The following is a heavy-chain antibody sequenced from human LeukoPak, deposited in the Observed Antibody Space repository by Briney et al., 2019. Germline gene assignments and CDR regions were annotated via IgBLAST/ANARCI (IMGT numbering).Heavy chain of an antibody. J-gene: IGHJ4*02. CDR2: ISSSGRTI. D-gene: IGHD3-10*01. CDR1: GFTFSSYA. CDR3: ATWFSIDY. Sequence: PGGSLRLSCAASGFTFSSYALNWVRQAPGKGLEWVSYISSSGRTIYFADSVKGRFTISRDNAKNSLYLQMNSLRDEDTAVCYCATWFSIDYWGQGTLVTVSS. V-gene: IGHV3-48*02.